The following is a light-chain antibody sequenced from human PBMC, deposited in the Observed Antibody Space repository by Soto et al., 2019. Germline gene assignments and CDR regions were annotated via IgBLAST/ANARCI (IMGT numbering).Light chain of an antibody. CDR2: DAS. CDR1: QSISSR. Sequence: DIQMTQSPSTLSASVGDRVTITCRASQSISSRLAWYQQKPGKAPKLLIYDASSLQSGVPSRFSGSGSGTEFTLTISSLQPDDFATYYCQQYNSYLWTFGQGTKVEIK. J-gene: IGKJ1*01. V-gene: IGKV1-5*01. CDR3: QQYNSYLWT.